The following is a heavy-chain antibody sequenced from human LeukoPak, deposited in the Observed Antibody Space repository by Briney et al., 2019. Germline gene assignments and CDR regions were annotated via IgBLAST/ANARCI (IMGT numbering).Heavy chain of an antibody. V-gene: IGHV3-21*01. CDR2: ISSSSSYI. J-gene: IGHJ3*02. D-gene: IGHD3-10*01. Sequence: GGSLRLSCAASGFTFSSYSMNRVRQAPGKGLEWVSPISSSSSYIYYADSVKGRFTISRDNAKNSLYLQMNSLRAEDTAVYYCARERARGASHAFDIWGQGTMVTVSS. CDR3: ARERARGASHAFDI. CDR1: GFTFSSYS.